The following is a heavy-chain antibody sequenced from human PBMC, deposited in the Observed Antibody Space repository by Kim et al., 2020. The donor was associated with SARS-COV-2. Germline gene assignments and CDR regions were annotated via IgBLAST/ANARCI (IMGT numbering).Heavy chain of an antibody. CDR3: ARAILTGYYSLDY. J-gene: IGHJ4*02. D-gene: IGHD3-9*01. V-gene: IGHV3-33*01. Sequence: YADSLKGRFTISRDNSNNTLYLQMNSLRAEDTAVYYCARAILTGYYSLDYWGQGTLVTVSS.